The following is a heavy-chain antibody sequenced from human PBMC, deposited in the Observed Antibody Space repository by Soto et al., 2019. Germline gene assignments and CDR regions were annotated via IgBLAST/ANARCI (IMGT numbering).Heavy chain of an antibody. Sequence: PGGSLRLSCAASGFPFSSTDMTWVRQAPGKGLDWVSTIDGSGGTTYYADSVKGRFTISRDNSMNTVYLQMNSLRADDTALYNCAKNSGWFKTCGQGALVTVSS. CDR2: IDGSGGTT. CDR1: GFPFSSTD. D-gene: IGHD3-10*01. V-gene: IGHV3-23*01. CDR3: AKNSGWFKT. J-gene: IGHJ5*02.